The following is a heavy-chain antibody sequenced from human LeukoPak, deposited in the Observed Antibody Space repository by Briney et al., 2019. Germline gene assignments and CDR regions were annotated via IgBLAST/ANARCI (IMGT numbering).Heavy chain of an antibody. D-gene: IGHD6-19*01. CDR3: TMDFSGGSG. CDR1: GFSFGDSD. CDR2: IKNKAEGGAT. V-gene: IGHV3-49*03. J-gene: IGHJ4*02. Sequence: GGSLRLSCTTSGFSFGDSDMSWFRQAPGKGLEWVGFIKNKAEGGATTYAASVKGRFTISRDDSNSIVYLQMDSLKTEDTAVYYCTMDFSGGSGWGQGALVTVSS.